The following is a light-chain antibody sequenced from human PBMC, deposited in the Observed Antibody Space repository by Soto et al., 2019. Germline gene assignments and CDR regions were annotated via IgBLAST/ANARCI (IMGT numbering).Light chain of an antibody. CDR2: GAS. CDR3: QQYGSSRT. CDR1: QSVSSSY. V-gene: IGKV3-20*01. Sequence: EIVLTQSPGTLSLSPGERGTLSCRASQSVSSSYLAWYQQKPGQAPRLLIYGASSRATGIPDRFSGSGSGTDFTLTSSRLEPEDFAVYYCQQYGSSRTFGQGTKVEIK. J-gene: IGKJ1*01.